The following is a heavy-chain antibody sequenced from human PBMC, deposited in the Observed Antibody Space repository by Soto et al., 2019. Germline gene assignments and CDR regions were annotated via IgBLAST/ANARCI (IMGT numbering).Heavy chain of an antibody. D-gene: IGHD3-22*01. CDR1: GGSISSYY. CDR3: ARDSSGYYSNWFDP. J-gene: IGHJ5*02. CDR2: IYYSGST. V-gene: IGHV4-59*01. Sequence: SETLSLTCTVSGGSISSYYWSWIRQPPGKGLERIGYIYYSGSTNYNPSLKSRVTISVDTSKNQFSLKLSSVTAADTAVYYCARDSSGYYSNWFDPWGQGTLVTVSS.